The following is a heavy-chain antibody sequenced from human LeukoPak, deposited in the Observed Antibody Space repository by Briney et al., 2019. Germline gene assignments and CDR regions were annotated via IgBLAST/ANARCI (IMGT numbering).Heavy chain of an antibody. D-gene: IGHD1-26*01. CDR2: TNDNGDRT. J-gene: IGHJ4*02. CDR1: GYTFSIYV. CDR3: ASIDATPI. V-gene: IGHV3-64*01. Sequence: GGSLRLSCAASGYTFSIYVMHWLRQAPGKGLEFVAATNDNGDRTFYPISVKGRFIISRDNSKNTLYLQMGSLRPEDTAVYFCASIDATPIWGQGTLVTVSS.